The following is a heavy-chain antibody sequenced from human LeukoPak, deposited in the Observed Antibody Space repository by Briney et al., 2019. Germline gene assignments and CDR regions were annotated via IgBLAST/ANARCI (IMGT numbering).Heavy chain of an antibody. CDR2: INPNSGGT. D-gene: IGHD3-16*02. Sequence: GASVKVSCKASGYTFTDYYIHWVRQAPGQRLEWMGRINPNSGGTNYAQKFQGRVTMTGDTSISTAYMELSRLTSDDTAVYYCARSPPMITFGGVIVTPSYFDYWGQGTLVTVSS. V-gene: IGHV1-2*02. CDR3: ARSPPMITFGGVIVTPSYFDY. J-gene: IGHJ4*02. CDR1: GYTFTDYY.